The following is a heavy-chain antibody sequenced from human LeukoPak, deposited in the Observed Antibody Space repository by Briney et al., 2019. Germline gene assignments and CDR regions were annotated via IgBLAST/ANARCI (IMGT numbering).Heavy chain of an antibody. CDR3: AREQGGYSGSADY. D-gene: IGHD5-12*01. J-gene: IGHJ4*02. CDR2: ISAYNGNT. V-gene: IGHV1-18*01. CDR1: GYTFSSYG. Sequence: ASVKVSCKASGYTFSSYGISWMRQAPGQGLEWMGWISAYNGNTNYAQKFQGGVTMTTDTSTTTAYMELRSLRSDDTAVYYCAREQGGYSGSADYWGQGTLVTVSS.